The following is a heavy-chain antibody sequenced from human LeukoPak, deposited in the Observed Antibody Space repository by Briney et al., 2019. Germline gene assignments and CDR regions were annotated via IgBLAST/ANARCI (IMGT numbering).Heavy chain of an antibody. V-gene: IGHV4-38-2*02. Sequence: SETLSLTCTVSGYSISSGYYWGWIRQPPGKGLEWIGSIYHSGSTYYNPSLKSRVTISVDTSKNQFSLKLSSVTAADTAVYYCARDYPAVTATYYYMDVWGKGTTVTVSS. CDR3: ARDYPAVTATYYYMDV. D-gene: IGHD2-21*02. CDR1: GYSISSGYY. CDR2: IYHSGST. J-gene: IGHJ6*03.